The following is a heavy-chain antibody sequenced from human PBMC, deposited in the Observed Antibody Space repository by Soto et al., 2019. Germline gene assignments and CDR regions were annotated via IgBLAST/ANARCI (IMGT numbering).Heavy chain of an antibody. CDR3: ARVGSCWSGPYYFDY. CDR1: GGSFSGYY. D-gene: IGHD6-13*01. Sequence: SETLSLTCAVYGGSFSGYYWSWIRQPPGKGLEWIGEINHSGSTNYNPSLKSRVTISVDTSKNQFSPKLSSVTAADTAVYYCARVGSCWSGPYYFDYCGEGTLVPVSS. CDR2: INHSGST. V-gene: IGHV4-34*01. J-gene: IGHJ4*02.